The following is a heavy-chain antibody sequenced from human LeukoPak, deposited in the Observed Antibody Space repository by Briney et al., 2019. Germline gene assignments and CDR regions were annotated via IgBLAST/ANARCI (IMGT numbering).Heavy chain of an antibody. CDR3: AKDGVSLRGVMWRKAFDS. Sequence: GGSLRLSCAASGLTFNNYAMSWVRQAPRKGLEWVSAINGSGDGTYYADSVRGRFTISRDSSKNTLFLQMTSLRAEDTAVYYCAKDGVSLRGVMWRKAFDSWGQGTQVTVSS. CDR1: GLTFNNYA. CDR2: INGSGDGT. V-gene: IGHV3-23*01. D-gene: IGHD3-10*01. J-gene: IGHJ5*01.